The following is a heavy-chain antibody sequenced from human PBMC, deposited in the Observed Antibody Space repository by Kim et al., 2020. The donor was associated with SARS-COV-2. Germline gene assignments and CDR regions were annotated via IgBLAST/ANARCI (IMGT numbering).Heavy chain of an antibody. CDR3: AKVVVMDDYNYYYYYGMDV. V-gene: IGHV3-23*01. Sequence: GGSLRLSCVASGFTFDIYAMTWVRQAPGKGLEWVSVISGGGVNKLYADSVRGRFTISRDNSKNTLFLQMNSLRDEDTALYYCAKVVVMDDYNYYYYYGMDVWGEGTTVTVSS. CDR1: GFTFDIYA. J-gene: IGHJ6*04. CDR2: ISGGGVNK. D-gene: IGHD3-16*01.